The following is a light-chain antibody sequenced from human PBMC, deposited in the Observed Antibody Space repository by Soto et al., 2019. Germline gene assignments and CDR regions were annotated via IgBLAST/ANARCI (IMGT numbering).Light chain of an antibody. CDR2: GAS. V-gene: IGKV3-15*01. J-gene: IGKJ1*01. CDR1: QSVSSN. Sequence: EIVMTQSPATLSVSPGERATLSCRASQSVSSNLAWYQQKPGQAPRLLIYGASTRATGIPARFSGSGSGTEFTLTISSLQSEDFAVYYCQQRSNWVWTFGQGTKVDIK. CDR3: QQRSNWVWT.